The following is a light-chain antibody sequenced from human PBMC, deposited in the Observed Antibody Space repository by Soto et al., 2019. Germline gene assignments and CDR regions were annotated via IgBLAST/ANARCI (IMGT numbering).Light chain of an antibody. CDR1: SSDVGGYNY. CDR3: SSYAGSSNV. J-gene: IGLJ1*01. CDR2: EVN. V-gene: IGLV2-8*01. Sequence: ALTHPPSASGSPGQSVAISCTGTSSDVGGYNYVSWYQQHPGKAPKLMIYEVNKRPSGVPDRFSGSKSGNTASLTVSGLQAEDEADYYCSSYAGSSNVFGTGTKLTVL.